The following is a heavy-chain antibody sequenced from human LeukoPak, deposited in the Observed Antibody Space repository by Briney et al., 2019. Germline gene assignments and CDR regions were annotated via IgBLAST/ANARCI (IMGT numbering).Heavy chain of an antibody. V-gene: IGHV4-59*11. J-gene: IGHJ4*02. CDR2: FYYSGST. Sequence: SETLSLTCTVSGGSISSHYWSWIRQPPGKGLEGIGYFYYSGSTKFNPSLKSRVTISVDTSKNQFSLKLSSVTAADTAVYYCARGGGVTYYDSTGYLWYFDYWGQGTLVTVSS. CDR1: GGSISSHY. D-gene: IGHD3-22*01. CDR3: ARGGGVTYYDSTGYLWYFDY.